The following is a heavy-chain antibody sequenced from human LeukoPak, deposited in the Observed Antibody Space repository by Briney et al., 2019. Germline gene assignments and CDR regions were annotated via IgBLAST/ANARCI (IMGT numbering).Heavy chain of an antibody. D-gene: IGHD6-13*01. CDR3: ARSRYGTTWSSSWEFDY. J-gene: IGHJ4*02. CDR1: GFTVSSNY. Sequence: GGSLRLSCAASGFTVSSNYMNWVRQAPGKGLEWVSVIYGGGSTYYADSVKGRFTISRDNSKNTLYLQMNSLRAEDTAVYYCARSRYGTTWSSSWEFDYWGQGTLVTVSS. V-gene: IGHV3-66*01. CDR2: IYGGGST.